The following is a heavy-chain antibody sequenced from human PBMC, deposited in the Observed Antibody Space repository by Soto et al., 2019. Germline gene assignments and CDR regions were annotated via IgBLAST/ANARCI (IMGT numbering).Heavy chain of an antibody. Sequence: PSETLSLTCTVSGGSISSGDYYWSWIRQPPGKGLEWIGYIYYSGSTYYNPSLKSRVTISVDTSKNQFSLKLSSVTAADTAAYYCASFPAARAFDYWGQGTLVTVPQ. V-gene: IGHV4-30-4*01. CDR2: IYYSGST. J-gene: IGHJ4*02. CDR1: GGSISSGDYY. D-gene: IGHD2-2*01. CDR3: ASFPAARAFDY.